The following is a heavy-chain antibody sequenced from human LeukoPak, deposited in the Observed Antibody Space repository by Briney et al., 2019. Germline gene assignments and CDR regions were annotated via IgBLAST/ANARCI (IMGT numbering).Heavy chain of an antibody. V-gene: IGHV1-8*03. J-gene: IGHJ5*02. CDR3: ARMTVSGRDNWFDP. Sequence: GASVKVSCKASGYTFTSYGINWVRQATGQGLEWMGWLNPNSGNTGYAQKFQDRVTITRNTSINTAYMELSSLRSEDTAVYYCARMTVSGRDNWFDPWGQGTLVTVSS. CDR1: GYTFTSYG. D-gene: IGHD6-19*01. CDR2: LNPNSGNT.